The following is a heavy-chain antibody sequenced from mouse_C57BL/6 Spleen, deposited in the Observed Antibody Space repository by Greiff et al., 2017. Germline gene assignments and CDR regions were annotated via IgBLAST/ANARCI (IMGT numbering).Heavy chain of an antibody. D-gene: IGHD1-1*01. Sequence: QVQLKQPGAELVKPGASVKVSCKASGYTFTSYWMHWVKQRPGQGLEWIGRIHPSDSDTNYNQKFKGKATLTVDKSSSTAYMQLSSLTSEDSAVSYYASSPHCYGSSYCYAMDCWGQGTSVTVSS. CDR1: GYTFTSYW. J-gene: IGHJ4*01. CDR3: ASSPHCYGSSYCYAMDC. V-gene: IGHV1-74*01. CDR2: IHPSDSDT.